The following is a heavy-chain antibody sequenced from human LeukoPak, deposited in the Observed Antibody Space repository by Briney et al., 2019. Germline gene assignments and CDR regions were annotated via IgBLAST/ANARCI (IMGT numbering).Heavy chain of an antibody. CDR2: IYYSGST. CDR3: ARSPLGGYFDL. D-gene: IGHD3-10*01. J-gene: IGHJ2*01. Sequence: SETLSLTCTVSGGSISSGGYYWSWIRQHPGKGLEWIGYIYYSGSTYYNPSLKSRVTISVDTSKNQFSLKLSSVTAADTAVYYCARSPLGGYFDLWGRGTLVTVSS. V-gene: IGHV4-31*03. CDR1: GGSISSGGYY.